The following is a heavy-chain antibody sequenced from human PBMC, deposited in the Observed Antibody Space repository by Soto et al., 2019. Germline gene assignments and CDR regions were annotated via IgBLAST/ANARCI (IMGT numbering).Heavy chain of an antibody. D-gene: IGHD5-18*01. V-gene: IGHV4-34*01. CDR2: INHSGST. CDR3: ARAPNGGYSYGYVVHYYGMDV. CDR1: GGSFSGYY. Sequence: PSETLSLTCAVYGGSFSGYYWSWIRQPPGKGLEWIGEINHSGSTNYNPSLKSRVTISVDTSKNQFSLKLSSVTAADTAVYYCARAPNGGYSYGYVVHYYGMDVWGQGTTVTVSS. J-gene: IGHJ6*02.